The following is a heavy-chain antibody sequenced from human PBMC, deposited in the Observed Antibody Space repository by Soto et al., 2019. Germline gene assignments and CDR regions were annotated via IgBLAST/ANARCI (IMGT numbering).Heavy chain of an antibody. D-gene: IGHD6-19*01. CDR2: INHSGST. Sequence: SETLSLTCAVYGGSFSGDYWSWIRQPPGKGLEWIGEINHSGSTNYNPSLKSRVTISVDTSKNQFSLKLSSVTAADTAVYYCARGSYSSGPRRGRGYYDYYGMDVWGQGTTVT. J-gene: IGHJ6*02. CDR1: GGSFSGDY. CDR3: ARGSYSSGPRRGRGYYDYYGMDV. V-gene: IGHV4-34*01.